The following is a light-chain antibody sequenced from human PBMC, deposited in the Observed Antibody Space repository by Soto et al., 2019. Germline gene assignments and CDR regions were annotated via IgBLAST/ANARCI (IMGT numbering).Light chain of an antibody. J-gene: IGKJ5*01. V-gene: IGKV1D-13*01. CDR1: QGIHTA. CDR3: QQHDNLPLYT. Sequence: AIQLTQSPSSLSASVGDRVIITGRASQGIHTALAWYQQKPGNTPMLLIYDASTVEAGVPSRFSGSGSGTDFTLTISRLEPEDFAVYYCQQHDNLPLYTFGQGTRLEIK. CDR2: DAS.